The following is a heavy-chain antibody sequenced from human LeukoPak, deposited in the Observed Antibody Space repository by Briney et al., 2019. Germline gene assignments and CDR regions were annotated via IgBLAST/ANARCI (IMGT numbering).Heavy chain of an antibody. D-gene: IGHD6-19*01. CDR2: ISFDGSKT. Sequence: PGRSLRLSCAASGFTFSSHGMHWVRQGPGKGLEWVAVISFDGSKTYYADSVKGRFTISRDNSKNTLYLQMNSLRAEDTAVYYCAKGQIAVAGYYYYGMDVWGEGATVTVSS. CDR1: GFTFSSHG. CDR3: AKGQIAVAGYYYYGMDV. V-gene: IGHV3-30*18. J-gene: IGHJ6*04.